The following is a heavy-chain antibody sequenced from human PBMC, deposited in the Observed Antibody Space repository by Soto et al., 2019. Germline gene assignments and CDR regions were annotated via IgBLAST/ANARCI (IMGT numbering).Heavy chain of an antibody. J-gene: IGHJ6*02. D-gene: IGHD3-22*01. CDR3: ASSNVYDSSASAGFYYYYGMDV. CDR1: GGTFSSYT. Sequence: QVQLVQSGAEVKKPGSSVKVSCKASGGTFSSYTISWVRQAPGQGLEWMGRIIPILGIANYAQKFQGRVTITADKSTSTAYMEMSSLRSEDTAVYYCASSNVYDSSASAGFYYYYGMDVWGQGTTVTVSS. CDR2: IIPILGIA. V-gene: IGHV1-69*02.